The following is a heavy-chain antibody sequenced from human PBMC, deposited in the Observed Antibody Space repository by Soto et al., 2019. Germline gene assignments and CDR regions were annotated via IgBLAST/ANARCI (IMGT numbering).Heavy chain of an antibody. V-gene: IGHV4-34*12. CDR2: IFHSGGS. CDR1: GGSFSGYY. CDR3: ARVWDSSGPNFDY. D-gene: IGHD3-22*01. J-gene: IGHJ4*02. Sequence: PSETLSLTCAVYGGSFSGYYLTWIRQSPGKGLEWIGCIFHSGGSYYNPSLKSRVTISVDTSKNQFSLKLSSVTAADTAVYYCARVWDSSGPNFDYWGQGTLVTVSS.